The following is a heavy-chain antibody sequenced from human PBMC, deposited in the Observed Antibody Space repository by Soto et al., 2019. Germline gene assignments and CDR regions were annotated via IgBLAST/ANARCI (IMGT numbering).Heavy chain of an antibody. Sequence: SVKVSCKASGYTFTSYDINWVRQATGQGLEWMGWMSPNSGNTGYAQKFQGRVTMTRNTSIGTAYMELSSLRSEDTAVYYCARGVSCGGDCYRDWGQGTPVTVSS. CDR2: MSPNSGNT. D-gene: IGHD2-21*02. V-gene: IGHV1-8*01. CDR1: GYTFTSYD. CDR3: ARGVSCGGDCYRD. J-gene: IGHJ4*02.